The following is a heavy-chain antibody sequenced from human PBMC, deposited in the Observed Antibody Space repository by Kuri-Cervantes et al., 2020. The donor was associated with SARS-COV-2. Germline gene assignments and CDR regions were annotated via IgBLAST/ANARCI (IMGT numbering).Heavy chain of an antibody. V-gene: IGHV4-4*02. CDR1: GGSISSSNW. J-gene: IGHJ4*02. CDR3: ARPGQWLDQTQFDY. CDR2: IYHSGST. D-gene: IGHD6-19*01. Sequence: SETLSLTCAVSGGSISSSNWWSWVRQPPGKGLEWIGEIYHSGSTNYNPSLKSRVTISVDTSKNQFSLKLSSVTAADTAVYYCARPGQWLDQTQFDYWGQGTLVTVSS.